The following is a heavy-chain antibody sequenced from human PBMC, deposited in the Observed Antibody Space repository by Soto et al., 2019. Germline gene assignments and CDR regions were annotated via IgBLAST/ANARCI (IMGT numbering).Heavy chain of an antibody. CDR3: ARSLYCIGSSCYLDN. Sequence: SETLSLTCAVYGGSFSGYYWSWIRQPQGKGLEWIGEINHSGSTNYNPSLKSRVTISVDTSKNQFSLKLSSVTASDTAIYYCARSLYCIGSSCYLDNWGRGTRVTVSS. CDR1: GGSFSGYY. J-gene: IGHJ4*02. D-gene: IGHD2-15*01. CDR2: INHSGST. V-gene: IGHV4-34*01.